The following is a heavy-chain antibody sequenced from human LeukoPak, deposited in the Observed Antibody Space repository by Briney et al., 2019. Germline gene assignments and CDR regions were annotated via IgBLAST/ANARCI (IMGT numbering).Heavy chain of an antibody. CDR3: ARDDSSGYNPPFDY. D-gene: IGHD3-22*01. CDR1: GGTFSSYA. V-gene: IGHV1-69*04. Sequence: ASVKVSCKASGGTFSSYAISWVRQAPGQGLEWMGRIIPILRIANYAQKFQGRVTITADKSTGTAYMELRSLRSEDTAVYYCARDDSSGYNPPFDYWGQGTLVTFSS. J-gene: IGHJ4*02. CDR2: IIPILRIA.